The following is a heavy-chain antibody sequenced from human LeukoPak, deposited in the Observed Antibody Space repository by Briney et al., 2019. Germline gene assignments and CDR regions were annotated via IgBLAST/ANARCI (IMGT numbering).Heavy chain of an antibody. CDR3: ARDRGILTGYAPDDAFDI. D-gene: IGHD3-9*01. CDR1: GFSFSKYA. V-gene: IGHV3-30-3*01. Sequence: GRSLRLSCAASGFSFSKYAVHWVRQAPGKGLEWVTLISHDGDNKYYADSVQGRFTISRDNSKNTLYLQMNSLRAGDTAVYYCARDRGILTGYAPDDAFDIWGQGTMVTVSS. J-gene: IGHJ3*02. CDR2: ISHDGDNK.